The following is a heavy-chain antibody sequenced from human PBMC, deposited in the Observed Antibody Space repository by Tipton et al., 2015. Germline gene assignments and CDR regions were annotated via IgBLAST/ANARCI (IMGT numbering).Heavy chain of an antibody. Sequence: SLRLSCAASGLTVNSNYMSWVRQAPGKGLEWVSVIYSGGSTYYADSVKGRFTISRDNSKNTLYLQMNSLRAEDTAVYYCARGSNIVATPYYYGMDVWGQGTTVTVSS. CDR3: ARGSNIVATPYYYGMDV. CDR2: IYSGGST. V-gene: IGHV3-53*01. D-gene: IGHD5-12*01. J-gene: IGHJ6*02. CDR1: GLTVNSNY.